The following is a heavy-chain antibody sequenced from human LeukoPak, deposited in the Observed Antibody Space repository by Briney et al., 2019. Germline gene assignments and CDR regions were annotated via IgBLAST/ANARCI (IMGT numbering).Heavy chain of an antibody. Sequence: SETLSLTCTVSGGSISSSSYYWGWIRQPPGKGLEWIGSIYYSGSTYYNPSLKSRVTMSVDTSKNQFSLKLSSVTAADTAVYYCVIMITFGGVIVTDYWGQGTLVTVSS. V-gene: IGHV4-39*07. CDR1: GGSISSSSYY. CDR2: IYYSGST. D-gene: IGHD3-16*02. CDR3: VIMITFGGVIVTDY. J-gene: IGHJ4*02.